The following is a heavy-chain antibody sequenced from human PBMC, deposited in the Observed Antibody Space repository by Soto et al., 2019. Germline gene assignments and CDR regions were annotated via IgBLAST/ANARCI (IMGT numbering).Heavy chain of an antibody. CDR3: ARWGTTGGFDL. V-gene: IGHV3-30*19. CDR2: TSYDGNNK. Sequence: QVQLVASGGGVVQPGTSLRLSCAASGFRFTSFVMHWVRQAPGKGLEWVAFTSYDGNNKDYGDSVKGRFTVSRDNSQNTLHLQTYFLRREETALYYCARWGTTGGFDLWGQGTLVSVSS. CDR1: GFRFTSFV. D-gene: IGHD4-17*01. J-gene: IGHJ4*02.